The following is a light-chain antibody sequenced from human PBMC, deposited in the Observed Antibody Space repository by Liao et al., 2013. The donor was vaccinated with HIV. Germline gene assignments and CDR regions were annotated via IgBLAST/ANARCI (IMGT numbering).Light chain of an antibody. CDR1: KLGDKY. Sequence: SYELTQPPSASVSPGQTASITCSGHKLGDKYACWYQQRPGQSPVLVIYQDSRRPSGIPERFSGSNSGNTVTLTISGTQTMDEADYYCQAWDSSTVVFGGGTKLTVL. J-gene: IGLJ2*01. V-gene: IGLV3-1*01. CDR3: QAWDSSTVV. CDR2: QDS.